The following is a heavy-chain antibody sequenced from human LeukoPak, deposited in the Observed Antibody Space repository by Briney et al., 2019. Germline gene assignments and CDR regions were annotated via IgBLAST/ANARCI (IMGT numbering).Heavy chain of an antibody. D-gene: IGHD1-1*01. CDR1: GGSISSSSYY. CDR2: IYYSGST. J-gene: IGHJ6*03. Sequence: SETLSLTCTVSGGSISSSSYYWGWIRQPPGKGLEWIGYIYYSGSTNYNPSLKSRITISVDTSKNQFSLKLSSVTAADTAVYYCARMEKGNYYYYMDVWGKGTTVTVSS. CDR3: ARMEKGNYYYYMDV. V-gene: IGHV4-61*05.